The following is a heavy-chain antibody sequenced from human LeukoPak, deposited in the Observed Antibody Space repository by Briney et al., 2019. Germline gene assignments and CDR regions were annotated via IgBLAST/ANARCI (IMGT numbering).Heavy chain of an antibody. Sequence: PGGSLRLSCAASGFTFSSYWMNWVRQAPGKGLEWVANIKQDGSAKYYVDSVKGRCTISRDNAKNSLYLQMNTLRAEDTAVYYCARDLAGPPQEAFDIWGQGTMVTVS. CDR3: ARDLAGPPQEAFDI. J-gene: IGHJ3*02. V-gene: IGHV3-7*01. CDR2: IKQDGSAK. CDR1: GFTFSSYW.